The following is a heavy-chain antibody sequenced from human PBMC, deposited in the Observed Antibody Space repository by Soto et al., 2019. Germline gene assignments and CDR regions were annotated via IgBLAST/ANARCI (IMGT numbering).Heavy chain of an antibody. CDR1: GGSISSGDYY. V-gene: IGHV4-30-4*01. CDR3: ARDGTRPYYYGMDV. Sequence: QVQLQESGPGLVKPSQTLSLTCTVSGGSISSGDYYWSWIRQPPGKGLEGIGYIYYSGSTYYNPSLKIRVTLSVDTSKNQFSLKLSSVTAADTAVYYCARDGTRPYYYGMDVWGQGTTVTVSS. D-gene: IGHD6-13*01. CDR2: IYYSGST. J-gene: IGHJ6*02.